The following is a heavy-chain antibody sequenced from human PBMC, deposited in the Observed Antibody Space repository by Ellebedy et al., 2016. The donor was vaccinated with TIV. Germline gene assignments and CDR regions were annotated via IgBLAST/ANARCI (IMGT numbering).Heavy chain of an antibody. CDR3: ARDPPLYSSSFLYYYYYGMDV. CDR1: GFTFSSYS. J-gene: IGHJ6*02. V-gene: IGHV3-21*01. CDR2: ISSSSSYI. D-gene: IGHD6-6*01. Sequence: GESLKISXAASGFTFSSYSMNWVRQAPGKGLEWVSSISSSSSYIYYADSVKGRFTISRDNAKNSLYLQMNSLRAEDTAVYYCARDPPLYSSSFLYYYYYGMDVWGQGTTVTVSS.